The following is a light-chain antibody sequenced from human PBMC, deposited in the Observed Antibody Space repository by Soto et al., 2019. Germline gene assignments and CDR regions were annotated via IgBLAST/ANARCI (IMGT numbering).Light chain of an antibody. Sequence: QSVLTQPPSVSGAPGQRVTISCTGSSSNIGAGYDVHWYQQLPGTAPKLLIYGNSNRPSGVPDRFSGSKSGTSASLAITGRQVEDEAVYYCQSYDSSLIAVSGGGTKLPVL. CDR1: SSNIGAGYD. CDR3: QSYDSSLIAV. V-gene: IGLV1-40*01. CDR2: GNS. J-gene: IGLJ3*02.